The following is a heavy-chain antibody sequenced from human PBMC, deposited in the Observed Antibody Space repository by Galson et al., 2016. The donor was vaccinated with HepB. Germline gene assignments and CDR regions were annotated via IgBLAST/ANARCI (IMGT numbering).Heavy chain of an antibody. Sequence: SETLSLTCTVSGGSISSSAYYWAWIRQPPGKAPEWIGSIYYSGSTYYNPSLKSRVTISVDTSKNQFSLNLTSATVADTAVFYCARRGAAAIHSDHWGQGTLVTVSS. D-gene: IGHD6-13*01. CDR2: IYYSGST. V-gene: IGHV4-39*01. J-gene: IGHJ5*02. CDR1: GGSISSSAYY. CDR3: ARRGAAAIHSDH.